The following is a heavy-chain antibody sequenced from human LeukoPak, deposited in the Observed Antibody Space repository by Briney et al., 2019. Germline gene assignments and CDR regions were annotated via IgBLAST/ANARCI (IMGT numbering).Heavy chain of an antibody. J-gene: IGHJ4*02. V-gene: IGHV3-15*01. D-gene: IGHD1/OR15-1a*01. CDR3: TTRYNWNNGVTFDY. CDR1: GFTFSNAW. Sequence: NPGGSLRLSCAASGFTFSNAWMSSVRQAPGKGREWVGRIKSKTDGGTTDYAAPVKGRFTIARDDSKNTLYLQMNSLKTEDTAVYYCTTRYNWNNGVTFDYWGQGTLVTVSS. CDR2: IKSKTDGGTT.